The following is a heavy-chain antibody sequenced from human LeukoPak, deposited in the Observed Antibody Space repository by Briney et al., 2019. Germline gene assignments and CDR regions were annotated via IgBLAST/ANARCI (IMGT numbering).Heavy chain of an antibody. CDR2: INPAGTIT. CDR1: GFTFSSYW. D-gene: IGHD1-1*01. J-gene: IGHJ4*02. Sequence: ASVKVSCKASGFTFSSYWMHWVRQAPGQGLEWLGLINPAGTITVFARKFQGRATVTRDTSASTVYMELNTLTSEDTAVYYCVREDNSPYKNFDHWGQGTLVTISS. CDR3: VREDNSPYKNFDH. V-gene: IGHV1-46*01.